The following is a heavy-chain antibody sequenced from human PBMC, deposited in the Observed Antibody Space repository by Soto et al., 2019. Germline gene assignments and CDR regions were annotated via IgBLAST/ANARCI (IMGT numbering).Heavy chain of an antibody. CDR1: GFTVSNNY. CDR2: IYSGGDT. J-gene: IGHJ3*02. V-gene: IGHV3-66*01. CDR3: ARGGGAYCGNDCIRAVDI. D-gene: IGHD2-21*02. Sequence: EVQLVESGGGLVQPGGSLRLSCAVSGFTVSNNYMSWVRQAPEKGLEWISVIYSGGDTYYADSVKVRFIISRDNSKNTLYLQMNSLRVDDTAVYYCARGGGAYCGNDCIRAVDIWGQGTMGTVSS.